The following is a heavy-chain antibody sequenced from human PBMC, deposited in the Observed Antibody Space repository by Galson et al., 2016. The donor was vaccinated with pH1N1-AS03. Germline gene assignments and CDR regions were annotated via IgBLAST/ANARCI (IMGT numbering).Heavy chain of an antibody. J-gene: IGHJ4*02. Sequence: SVKVSCKASGYTFNLYGTSWVRQAPGQGLEWLGWISAYSGDTHYAQNFQGRVTMTTDTSTSTASLELRSLGSDDTAVYFCARDRHPTGTLDCWGQGTPVTVSS. CDR1: GYTFNLYG. CDR3: ARDRHPTGTLDC. V-gene: IGHV1-18*01. D-gene: IGHD1-1*01. CDR2: ISAYSGDT.